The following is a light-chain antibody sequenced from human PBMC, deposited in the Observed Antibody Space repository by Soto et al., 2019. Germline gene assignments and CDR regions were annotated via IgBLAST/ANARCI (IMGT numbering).Light chain of an antibody. J-gene: IGKJ1*01. Sequence: DIQMTQSPSTLSASVGDRVTITYRASQSISSWLAWYQQKPGKAPKLLIYKASSLESGVPSRFSGSGSGTEFTLTISSLQPDDFATYYCQQYNSYSPSTFGQGTKVEIK. CDR1: QSISSW. V-gene: IGKV1-5*03. CDR2: KAS. CDR3: QQYNSYSPST.